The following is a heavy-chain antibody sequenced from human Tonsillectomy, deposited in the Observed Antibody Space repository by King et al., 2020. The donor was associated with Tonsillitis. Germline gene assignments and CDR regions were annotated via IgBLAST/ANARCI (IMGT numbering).Heavy chain of an antibody. CDR3: AKAMGYSYLYYFDY. CDR2: ISGSGAST. CDR1: GFTFSTYA. Sequence: VQLQESGGGLVQPGGSLRLSCAASGFTFSTYAMSWVRQAPGKGLEWVSAISGSGASTSDPDSVRGRFTISGDNSKNTLYLEMKSLRAEDTAVYNCAKAMGYSYLYYFDYWGQGTLVTVSS. J-gene: IGHJ4*02. D-gene: IGHD5-18*01. V-gene: IGHV3-23*01.